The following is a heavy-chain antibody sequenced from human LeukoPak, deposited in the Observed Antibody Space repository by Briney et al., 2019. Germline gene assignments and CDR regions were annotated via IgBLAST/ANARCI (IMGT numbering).Heavy chain of an antibody. J-gene: IGHJ4*02. D-gene: IGHD6-19*01. V-gene: IGHV3-23*01. Sequence: GGSLRLSCAASGFTFSSYAMSWVRQAPGKGLEWVSAISGSGGSTYYADSVKGRFAISRDNSKSTLYLQANSLRAEDTAVYYCAKDRYSSGWYPFDYWGQGTLVTVSS. CDR1: GFTFSSYA. CDR3: AKDRYSSGWYPFDY. CDR2: ISGSGGST.